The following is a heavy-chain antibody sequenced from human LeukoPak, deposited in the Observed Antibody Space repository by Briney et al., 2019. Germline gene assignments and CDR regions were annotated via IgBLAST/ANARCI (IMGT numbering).Heavy chain of an antibody. J-gene: IGHJ4*02. Sequence: PSETLSLTCTVSGGSISSGSYYWSWIRQPAGKGLEWIGRIYTSGSTNYNPSLKSRVTMSVDTSKNQFSLKLSSVTAADTAVYYCARDSGYNYGCDYWGQGTLVTVSS. CDR1: GGSISSGSYY. D-gene: IGHD5-18*01. CDR2: IYTSGST. CDR3: ARDSGYNYGCDY. V-gene: IGHV4-61*02.